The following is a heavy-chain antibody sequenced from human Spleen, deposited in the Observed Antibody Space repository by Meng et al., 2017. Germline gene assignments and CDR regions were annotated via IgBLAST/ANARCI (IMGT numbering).Heavy chain of an antibody. J-gene: IGHJ4*02. CDR2: INPKSGGT. D-gene: IGHD6-13*01. V-gene: IGHV1-2*02. Sequence: ASVKVSCKASGLTFTDYYLHWVRQAPGQGLECLGWINPKSGGTNYAQKFQGRVTMTSDTSISTAYMELSSLRSEDTAVYYCARSIAAAVFGGKCFFDYWGQGTLVTVSS. CDR3: ARSIAAAVFGGKCFFDY. CDR1: GLTFTDYY.